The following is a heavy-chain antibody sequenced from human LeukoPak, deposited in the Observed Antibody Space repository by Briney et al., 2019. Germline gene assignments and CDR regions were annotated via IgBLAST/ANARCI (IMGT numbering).Heavy chain of an antibody. J-gene: IGHJ6*02. CDR3: ARDCSGGSCYSKYYYGMDV. V-gene: IGHV3-66*01. CDR1: GFTVSSNY. Sequence: GGSLRLSCAASGFTVSSNYMSWVRQAPGKGLERASVIYSGGSTYYADSVKGRFTISRDNSKNTLYLQMNSLRSEDTAVYYCARDCSGGSCYSKYYYGMDVWGQGTTVTVSS. CDR2: IYSGGST. D-gene: IGHD2-15*01.